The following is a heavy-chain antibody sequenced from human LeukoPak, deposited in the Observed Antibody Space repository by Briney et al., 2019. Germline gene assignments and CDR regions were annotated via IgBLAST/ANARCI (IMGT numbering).Heavy chain of an antibody. J-gene: IGHJ4*02. D-gene: IGHD3-22*01. CDR3: ARYYYDSSGXYTFDY. CDR2: IYYSGST. CDR1: GGSISSGDYY. V-gene: IGHV4-30-4*01. Sequence: SETLSLTCAVSGGSISSGDYYWSWIRQPPGKGLEWIGYIYYSGSTYYNPSLKSRVTISVDTSKNQFSLKLSSVTAADTAVYYCARYYYDSSGXYTFDYWGQGTLVTVSS.